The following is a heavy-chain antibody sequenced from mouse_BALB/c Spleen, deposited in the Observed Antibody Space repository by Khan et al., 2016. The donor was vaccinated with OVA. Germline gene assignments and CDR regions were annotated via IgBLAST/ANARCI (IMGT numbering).Heavy chain of an antibody. J-gene: IGHJ1*01. V-gene: IGHV5-9-3*01. CDR1: GFTFSRYA. CDR3: ARPPSTTVVATSYWFFDV. Sequence: DVQLVESGGGLVKPGGSLKLSCAASGFTFSRYAMSWVRQTPEKRLEWVATISSGGNYTYYPDSVKGRFAISRDNAKNTLFLQMSSLRSEDTAIYYCARPPSTTVVATSYWFFDVWGAGTTVTVST. D-gene: IGHD1-1*01. CDR2: ISSGGNYT.